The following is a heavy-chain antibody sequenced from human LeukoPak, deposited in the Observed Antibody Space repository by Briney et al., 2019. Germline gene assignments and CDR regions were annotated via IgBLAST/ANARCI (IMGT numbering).Heavy chain of an antibody. V-gene: IGHV3-21*06. Sequence: SGGSLRLSCAASGFTFSTYKMNWVRQAPGKGLEWVSYISYGSNYMYYTDSVKGRFTVSRDNAKNSLYLQINSLRADDTAVYYCAKEPSSSWYAGSFDYWGQGTLVTVSS. D-gene: IGHD6-13*01. CDR1: GFTFSTYK. CDR3: AKEPSSSWYAGSFDY. J-gene: IGHJ4*02. CDR2: ISYGSNYM.